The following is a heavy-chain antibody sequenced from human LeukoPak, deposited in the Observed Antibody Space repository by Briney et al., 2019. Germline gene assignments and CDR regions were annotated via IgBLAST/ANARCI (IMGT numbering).Heavy chain of an antibody. V-gene: IGHV4-39*07. CDR2: IYYSGST. Sequence: SETLSLTCTVSGGSISSSSYYWGWIRQPPGKGLEWIGSIYYSGSTYYNPSLKSRVTISVDTSKSQFSLKLSSVTAADTAVYYCARGLRGYNWFDPWGQGTLVTVSS. CDR3: ARGLRGYNWFDP. J-gene: IGHJ5*02. CDR1: GGSISSSSYY. D-gene: IGHD3-16*01.